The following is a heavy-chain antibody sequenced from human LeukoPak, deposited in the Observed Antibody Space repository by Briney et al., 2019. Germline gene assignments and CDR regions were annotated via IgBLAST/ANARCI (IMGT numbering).Heavy chain of an antibody. CDR2: IYHNGTP. CDR3: ATAPILRGEGGEHYKYGMDV. Sequence: KPSETLSLTCAVSVGSINSGNWWSWVRQSPGKGLEWIGEIYHNGTPNYNPSLKSRVTISADTFKNHFSLKMTSVTAAGTAVYYCATAPILRGEGGEHYKYGMDVWGQGTTVIVSS. CDR1: VGSINSGNW. J-gene: IGHJ6*02. V-gene: IGHV4-4*02. D-gene: IGHD2-2*02.